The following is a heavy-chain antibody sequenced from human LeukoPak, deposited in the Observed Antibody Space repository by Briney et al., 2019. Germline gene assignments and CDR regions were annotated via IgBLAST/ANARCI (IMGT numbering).Heavy chain of an antibody. D-gene: IGHD6-13*01. CDR3: ARDGVAAAAGTAFDY. CDR2: INHSGST. V-gene: IGHV4-34*01. CDR1: GGSFSGYY. Sequence: SETLSLTCAVYGGSFSGYYWSWIRQPPGKGLEWIGEINHSGSTNYNPFLKSRVTISVDTSKNQFSLKLSSVTAADTAVYYCARDGVAAAAGTAFDYWGQGTLVTVSS. J-gene: IGHJ4*02.